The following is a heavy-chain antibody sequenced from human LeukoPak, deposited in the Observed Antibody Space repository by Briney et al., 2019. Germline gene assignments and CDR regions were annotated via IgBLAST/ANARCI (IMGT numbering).Heavy chain of an antibody. CDR1: GGSISSGSYY. V-gene: IGHV4-61*02. CDR2: IYTSGST. Sequence: SETLSLTCTVSGGSISSGSYYWSWIRQPAGKGLEWIGRIYTSGSTNYNPSLKSRVTISVDTSKNQFSLKLSSVTAADTAVYYCARGSSSLVYWGRGTLVTVSS. CDR3: ARGSSSLVY. D-gene: IGHD6-13*01. J-gene: IGHJ4*02.